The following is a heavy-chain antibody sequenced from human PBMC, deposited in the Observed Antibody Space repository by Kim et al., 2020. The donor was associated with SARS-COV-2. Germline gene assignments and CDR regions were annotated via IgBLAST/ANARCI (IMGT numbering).Heavy chain of an antibody. CDR3: ARDTVTPVYYYYGMDV. D-gene: IGHD4-17*01. J-gene: IGHJ6*02. Sequence: VKGRFTSSRDNAKNSLYLQMNSLRAEDTAVYYCARDTVTPVYYYYGMDVWGQGTTVTVSS. V-gene: IGHV3-11*06.